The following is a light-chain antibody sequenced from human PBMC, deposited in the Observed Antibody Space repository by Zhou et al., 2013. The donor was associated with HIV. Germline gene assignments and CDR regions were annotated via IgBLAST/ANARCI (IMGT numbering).Light chain of an antibody. V-gene: IGLV1-40*01. Sequence: QSLLTQPPSVSGAPGQRVTISCTGSRSNIGAGYDVHWYQQDPGTAPKLLIYGSRNRPSGVPDRFSGSKSGASASLAITELQVEDEAEYYCQSYDSSLRGVLFGGGTKLTVL. J-gene: IGLJ2*01. CDR1: RSNIGAGYD. CDR3: QSYDSSLRGVL. CDR2: GSR.